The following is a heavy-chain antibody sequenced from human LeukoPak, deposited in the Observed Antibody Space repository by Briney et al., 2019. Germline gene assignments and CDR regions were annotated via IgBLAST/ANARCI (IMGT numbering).Heavy chain of an antibody. V-gene: IGHV3-30*04. CDR2: ISYDGSNK. CDR3: ARDKQLGDAFDI. J-gene: IGHJ3*02. D-gene: IGHD6-13*01. CDR1: GFTFSSYA. Sequence: GGSLRLSCAASGFTFSSYAMHWVRQAPGKGLEWVAVISYDGSNKYYADSVKGRFTISRDNSKNTLYLQMNSLRAEDTAVYYCARDKQLGDAFDIWGQGTMVTVSS.